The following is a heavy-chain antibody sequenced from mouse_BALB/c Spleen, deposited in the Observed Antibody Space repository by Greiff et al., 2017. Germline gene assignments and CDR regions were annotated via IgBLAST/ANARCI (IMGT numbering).Heavy chain of an antibody. CDR2: ISDGGSYT. J-gene: IGHJ4*01. V-gene: IGHV5-4*02. Sequence: DVKLVESGGGLVKPGGSLKLSCAASGFTFSDYYMYWVRQTPEKRLEWVATISDGGSYTYYPDSVKGRFTISRDNAKNNLYLQMSSLKSEDTAMYYCARGDTYAMDYWGQGTSVTVSS. CDR1: GFTFSDYY. CDR3: ARGDTYAMDY.